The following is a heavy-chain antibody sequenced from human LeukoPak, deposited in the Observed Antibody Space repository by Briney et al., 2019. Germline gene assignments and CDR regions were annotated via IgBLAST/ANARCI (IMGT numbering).Heavy chain of an antibody. Sequence: GASVKVSCKASGYTFTSYGISWVRQAPGQGPEWMGWISAYNGNTNYAQKLQGRVAMTTDTSTSTVYMELSSLRSEDTAVYYCARSRRELLRFDFDYWGQGTLVTVSS. CDR1: GYTFTSYG. V-gene: IGHV1-18*01. CDR3: ARSRRELLRFDFDY. D-gene: IGHD1-26*01. J-gene: IGHJ4*02. CDR2: ISAYNGNT.